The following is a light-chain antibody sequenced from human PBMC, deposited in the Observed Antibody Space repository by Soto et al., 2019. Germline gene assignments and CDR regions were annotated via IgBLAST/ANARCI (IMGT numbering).Light chain of an antibody. CDR1: RSVSTY. CDR3: QQSYNTRYT. Sequence: DIQTTQSPFSLSASVGDRVTITCRSSRSVSTYLHWYQQKPGKAPKLLIYSASILQSGVPSRFSGSGSGTDFTLAISGLQDEDFATYYCQQSYNTRYTFGQGTKLEMK. J-gene: IGKJ2*01. CDR2: SAS. V-gene: IGKV1-39*01.